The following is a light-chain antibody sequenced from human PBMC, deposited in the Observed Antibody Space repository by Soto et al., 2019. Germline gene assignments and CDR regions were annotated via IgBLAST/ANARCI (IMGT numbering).Light chain of an antibody. CDR2: EVS. J-gene: IGLJ3*02. CDR1: RDDVGGYNY. CDR3: SAYTNIGTLV. Sequence: QSALTQPASVSGSPGQSITISCTGTRDDVGGYNYVSWYQQYPGKAPKLMIYEVSYRPSGVSNRFSGSRSGHTVSLSISGLQAEDEADYYCSAYTNIGTLVFGGGTKLTVL. V-gene: IGLV2-14*01.